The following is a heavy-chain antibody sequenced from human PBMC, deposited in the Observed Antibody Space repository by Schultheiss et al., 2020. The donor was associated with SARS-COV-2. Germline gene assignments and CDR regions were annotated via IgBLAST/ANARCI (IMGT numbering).Heavy chain of an antibody. J-gene: IGHJ6*02. CDR3: ARSRPSDTARDLYYYYGMDV. V-gene: IGHV3-11*04. CDR1: GFTFSDYY. D-gene: IGHD5-18*01. Sequence: GEPLKISCAASGFTFSDYYMSWIRQAPGKGLEWVSYISSSGSTIYYADSVKGRFTISRDNAKNSLYLQMNSLRAEDTAVYYCARSRPSDTARDLYYYYGMDVWGQGTTVTVSS. CDR2: ISSSGSTI.